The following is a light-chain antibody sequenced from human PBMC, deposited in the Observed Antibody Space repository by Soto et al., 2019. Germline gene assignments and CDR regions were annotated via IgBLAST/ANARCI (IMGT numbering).Light chain of an antibody. J-gene: IGLJ3*02. V-gene: IGLV2-8*01. CDR3: SSFAANGDVV. CDR1: SSDVGAYDY. CDR2: EVN. Sequence: QSALTQPPSASGSPGQSVTISCTGTSSDVGAYDYVCWYQQHPGKAPKLMIYEVNKRPSGVPDRFSGSKSGNTASLTVSGLQAGDEAYYYCSSFAANGDVVFGGGTKLTVL.